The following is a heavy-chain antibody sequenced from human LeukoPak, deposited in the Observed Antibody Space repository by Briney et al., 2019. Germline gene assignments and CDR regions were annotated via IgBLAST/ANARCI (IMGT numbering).Heavy chain of an antibody. J-gene: IGHJ4*02. CDR3: ASSTTGTTKLDY. CDR2: IYHTGST. Sequence: SQTLSLTCTVSGASISSGTYSWSWIRQPPGEGLEWIGYIYHTGSTYYNPPLKGRVTISVDRSKNQFSLNLNFVTAADTAVYYCASSTTGTTKLDYWGQGTLVTVSS. D-gene: IGHD1-1*01. V-gene: IGHV4-30-2*01. CDR1: GASISSGTYS.